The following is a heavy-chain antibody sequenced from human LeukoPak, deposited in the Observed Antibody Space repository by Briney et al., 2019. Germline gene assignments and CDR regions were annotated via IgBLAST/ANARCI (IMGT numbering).Heavy chain of an antibody. V-gene: IGHV3-30-3*01. CDR1: GFTFSNYA. Sequence: GGSLRLSCAVSGFTFSNYAMHWVRQAPGKGLEWVAVISSDGSNKYYADSVKGRFTISRDNSKNTLYLQMNSLRAEDTAVYFCTTFSSSWSAFDFWGQGTLATVSS. J-gene: IGHJ4*02. CDR2: ISSDGSNK. D-gene: IGHD6-13*01. CDR3: TTFSSSWSAFDF.